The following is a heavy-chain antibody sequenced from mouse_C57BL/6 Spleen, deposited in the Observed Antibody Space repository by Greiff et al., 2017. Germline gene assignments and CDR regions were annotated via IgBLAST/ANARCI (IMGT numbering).Heavy chain of an antibody. V-gene: IGHV5-17*01. D-gene: IGHD1-1*01. CDR2: ISSGSSTI. CDR1: GFTFSDYG. CDR3: ARIDYGSSFDY. Sequence: EVHLVESGGGLVKPGGSLKLSCAASGFTFSDYGMHWVRQAPEKGLEWVAYISSGSSTIYYADTVKGRFTISRDNAKNTLYLQMSSLRSEDTAMYYCARIDYGSSFDYWGQGTTLTVSS. J-gene: IGHJ2*01.